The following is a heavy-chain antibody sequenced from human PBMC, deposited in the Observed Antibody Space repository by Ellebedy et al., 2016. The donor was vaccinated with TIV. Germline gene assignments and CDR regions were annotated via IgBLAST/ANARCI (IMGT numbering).Heavy chain of an antibody. V-gene: IGHV3-7*01. D-gene: IGHD3-10*01. CDR3: ARERMVRGVTYSAYHGMDV. CDR1: GFTFSNYW. J-gene: IGHJ6*02. Sequence: GGSLRLXXVASGFTFSNYWMHWVRQAPGKGLDWVANIKQDGSEKYYVDSVKGRFTISRDNAKNSLYLQMNSLRAEDTAVYYCARERMVRGVTYSAYHGMDVWGQGTTVTVSS. CDR2: IKQDGSEK.